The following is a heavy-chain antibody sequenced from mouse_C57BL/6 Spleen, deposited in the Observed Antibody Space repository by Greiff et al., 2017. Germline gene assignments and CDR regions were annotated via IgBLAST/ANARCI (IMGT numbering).Heavy chain of an antibody. CDR2: INPGSGGT. CDR1: GYAFTNYL. Sequence: VQLQQSGAELVRPGTSVKVSCKASGYAFTNYLIEWVKQRPGQGLEWIGVINPGSGGTNYNEKFKGKATLTADKSSSNAYMQLSSLTSEDSAVYFCARRAQAIYYYAMDYWGQGTSVTVSS. V-gene: IGHV1-54*01. CDR3: ARRAQAIYYYAMDY. D-gene: IGHD3-2*02. J-gene: IGHJ4*01.